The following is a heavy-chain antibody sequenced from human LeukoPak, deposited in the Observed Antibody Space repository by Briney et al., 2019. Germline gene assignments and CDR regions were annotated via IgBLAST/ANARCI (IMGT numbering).Heavy chain of an antibody. CDR1: GFTFSSYA. Sequence: GGSLRLSCAASGFTFSSYAMHWVRQAPGKGLEWVAVISYDGSNKYYADSVKGRFTISRDNSKNTLYLQMNSLRPEDTAVYYCAKDDAWLQFGDWGRGTLVIVSS. CDR2: ISYDGSNK. D-gene: IGHD5-24*01. J-gene: IGHJ4*02. V-gene: IGHV3-30*04. CDR3: AKDDAWLQFGD.